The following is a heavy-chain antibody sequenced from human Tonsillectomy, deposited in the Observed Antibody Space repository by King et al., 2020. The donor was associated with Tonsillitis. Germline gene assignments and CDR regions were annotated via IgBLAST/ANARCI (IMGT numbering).Heavy chain of an antibody. J-gene: IGHJ4*02. CDR3: AKDWLDSSGWDYFDY. D-gene: IGHD6-19*01. V-gene: IGHV3-30*18. CDR1: GFTFSSYG. Sequence: VQLVESGGGVVQPGRSLRLSCAASGFTFSSYGMHWVRQAPGKGLDWVAVISYDGSNKNYADSVKGRFTTSRDNSKNTLYLQMNSLRADDTAVYYCAKDWLDSSGWDYFDYWGQGTLVTVSS. CDR2: ISYDGSNK.